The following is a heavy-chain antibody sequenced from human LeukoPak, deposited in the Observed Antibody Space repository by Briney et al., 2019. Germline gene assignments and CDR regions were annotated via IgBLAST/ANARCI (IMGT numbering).Heavy chain of an antibody. J-gene: IGHJ4*02. CDR1: GFSVSNFG. D-gene: IGHD3-16*01. CDR3: ANIPNSFGPDY. CDR2: VQKGGSYE. V-gene: IGHV3-30*02. Sequence: GGSLRLSCAASGFSVSNFGMHWVRQAPGKGLEWVAFVQKGGSYEKYGDSVKGRFTISRDDSKNTVYLQMNSLRVEDTAEYYCANIPNSFGPDYWGQGSLVTVSS.